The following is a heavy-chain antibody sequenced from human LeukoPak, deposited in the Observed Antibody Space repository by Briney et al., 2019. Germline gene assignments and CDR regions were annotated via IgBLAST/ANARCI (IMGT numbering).Heavy chain of an antibody. D-gene: IGHD3-3*01. J-gene: IGHJ3*02. CDR3: ARDAPPIFGVVSDAFDI. CDR2: ISAYNGNT. CDR1: GYTFTSYG. Sequence: GASVKVSCKASGYTFTSYGISWVRQAPGQGLEWMGWISAYNGNTNYAQKFQGRVTMTRDTSISTAYMELSRLRSDDTAVYYCARDAPPIFGVVSDAFDIWGQGTMVTVSS. V-gene: IGHV1-18*01.